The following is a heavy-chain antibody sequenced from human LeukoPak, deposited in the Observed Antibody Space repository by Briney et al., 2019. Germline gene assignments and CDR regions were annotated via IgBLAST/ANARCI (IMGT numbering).Heavy chain of an antibody. CDR2: IYYSGST. V-gene: IGHV4-59*01. CDR1: GGSISSYY. CDR3: ALYYYDSSGYYSGYFDY. Sequence: AETLSLTCTVSGGSISSYYWSWIRQPPGKGLEWIGYIYYSGSTNYNPSLKSRVTISVDTSKNQFSLMLSSVTAADTAVYYCALYYYDSSGYYSGYFDYWGQGTLVTLSS. D-gene: IGHD3-22*01. J-gene: IGHJ4*02.